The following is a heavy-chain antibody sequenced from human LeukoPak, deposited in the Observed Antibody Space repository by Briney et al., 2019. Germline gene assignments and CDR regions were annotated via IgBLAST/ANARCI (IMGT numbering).Heavy chain of an antibody. V-gene: IGHV1-18*01. J-gene: IGHJ4*02. Sequence: ASVKVPCKASGYTFSNHGISWVRQAPGQGLEWMGWISAYNGNTNYAQNLQGRVTMTTDTSTSTAYMELRKLRSDDTAVYYCARDARPCGGDCYQDYWGQGTLVTVSS. CDR2: ISAYNGNT. D-gene: IGHD2-21*02. CDR1: GYTFSNHG. CDR3: ARDARPCGGDCYQDY.